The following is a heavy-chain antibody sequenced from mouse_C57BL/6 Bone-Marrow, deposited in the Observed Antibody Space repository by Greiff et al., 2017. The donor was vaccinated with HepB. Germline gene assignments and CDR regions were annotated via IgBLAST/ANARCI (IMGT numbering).Heavy chain of an antibody. D-gene: IGHD1-1*01. V-gene: IGHV1-66*01. CDR1: GYSFTSYY. CDR2: IYPGSGNT. J-gene: IGHJ4*01. CDR3: ARGYYGYYAMDY. Sequence: QVQLQQSGPELVKPGASVKISCKASGYSFTSYYIHWVKQRPGQGLEWIGWIYPGSGNTKYNEKFKGKATLTADTSSSTAYMQLSSLTSEDSAVYYCARGYYGYYAMDYWGQGTSVTVSS.